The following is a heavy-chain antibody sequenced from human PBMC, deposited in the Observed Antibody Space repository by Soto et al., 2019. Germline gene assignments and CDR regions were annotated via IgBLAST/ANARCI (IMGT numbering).Heavy chain of an antibody. Sequence: QVQLVQSGAEVKKPGASVKVSCKASGYTFTSYGISWVRQAPGQGLEWMGWISAYNGNTNYAQKLQDRVTMTTDTSTSTAYMELRSLRSDDTAVYYCARAPPSYYYGSGSSRAFDYWGQGTLVTVSS. CDR2: ISAYNGNT. V-gene: IGHV1-18*04. CDR3: ARAPPSYYYGSGSSRAFDY. CDR1: GYTFTSYG. J-gene: IGHJ4*02. D-gene: IGHD3-10*01.